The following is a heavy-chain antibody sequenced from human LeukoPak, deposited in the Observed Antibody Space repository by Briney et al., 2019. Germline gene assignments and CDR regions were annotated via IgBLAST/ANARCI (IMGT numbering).Heavy chain of an antibody. V-gene: IGHV3-48*03. J-gene: IGHJ2*01. D-gene: IGHD3-9*01. CDR2: ISSSGNIR. CDR3: ARATGYLSYFDL. CDR1: GFTFSSYE. Sequence: GGSLRLSCAASGFTFSSYEMNWVRQAPGKGLEWVSYISSSGNIRYYTDSVKGRFTISRDNAKNSLYLQMNSLRAEDTAVYYCARATGYLSYFDLWGRGTMVTVSS.